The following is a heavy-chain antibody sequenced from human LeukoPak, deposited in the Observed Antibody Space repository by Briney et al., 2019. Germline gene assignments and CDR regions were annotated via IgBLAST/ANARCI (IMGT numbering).Heavy chain of an antibody. D-gene: IGHD6-13*01. CDR2: INHSGST. Sequence: SETLSLTCAVYGGSFSGYYWSWIRQPPGKGLEWIGEINHSGSTNYNPSLKSRVTISVDTSKNQFSLKLSSVTAADTAVYYCARGIAAAGTLFDYWGQGTLVTVSS. CDR3: ARGIAAAGTLFDY. CDR1: GGSFSGYY. J-gene: IGHJ4*02. V-gene: IGHV4-34*01.